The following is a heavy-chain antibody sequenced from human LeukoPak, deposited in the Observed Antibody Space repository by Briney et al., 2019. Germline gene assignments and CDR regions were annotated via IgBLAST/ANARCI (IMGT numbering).Heavy chain of an antibody. CDR3: ASSHSGSYPAFDP. V-gene: IGHV4-59*08. Sequence: PSETLSLTCTVSGGSISSYYWSWIRQPPGKGLEWIGYIYYSGSTNYNPSLKSRVTISVDTSKNQFSQKHSSVTAADTAVYYCASSHSGSYPAFDPWGQGTLVTVSS. CDR2: IYYSGST. J-gene: IGHJ5*02. CDR1: GGSISSYY. D-gene: IGHD1-26*01.